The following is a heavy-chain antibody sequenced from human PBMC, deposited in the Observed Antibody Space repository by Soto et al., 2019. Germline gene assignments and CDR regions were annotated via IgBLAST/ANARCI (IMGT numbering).Heavy chain of an antibody. J-gene: IGHJ6*02. V-gene: IGHV4-59*01. CDR3: ARRSVSSGYSSSWYKLDV. CDR1: GGSISSYY. D-gene: IGHD6-13*01. Sequence: PSETLSLTCTVSGGSISSYYWSWIRQPPGKGLEWIGYIYYSGSTNYNPSLKSRVTISVDTSKNQFSLKLSSVTAADTAVYYCARRSVSSGYSSSWYKLDVWGQGTTVTVSS. CDR2: IYYSGST.